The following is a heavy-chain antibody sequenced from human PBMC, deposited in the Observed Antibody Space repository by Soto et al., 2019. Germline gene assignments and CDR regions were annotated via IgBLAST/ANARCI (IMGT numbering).Heavy chain of an antibody. CDR1: GYTFTSYG. V-gene: IGHV1-18*01. Sequence: ASVRVSCKASGYTFTSYGISWVRQAPGQGLEWMGWISAYNGNTNYAQKLQGRVTMTTDTSTSTAYMELRSLRSDDTAVYYCARHSAGSHYYYYYGMDVWGQGTTVTVSS. CDR2: ISAYNGNT. J-gene: IGHJ6*02. CDR3: ARHSAGSHYYYYYGMDV.